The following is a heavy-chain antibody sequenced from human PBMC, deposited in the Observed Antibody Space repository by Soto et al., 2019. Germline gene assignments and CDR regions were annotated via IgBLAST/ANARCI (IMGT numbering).Heavy chain of an antibody. D-gene: IGHD6-13*01. V-gene: IGHV4-61*01. Sequence: PSETLSLTCTVSGGSVSSGSYYWSWIRQPPGKGLESIGYIYHSGSPHYNPPLKSRVTMSVDTCKNQFSLKLSSVTAADTAVYYCARGRGIAAAGPYNWFDPWGQGTLVTVSS. CDR2: IYHSGSP. CDR3: ARGRGIAAAGPYNWFDP. J-gene: IGHJ5*02. CDR1: GGSVSSGSYY.